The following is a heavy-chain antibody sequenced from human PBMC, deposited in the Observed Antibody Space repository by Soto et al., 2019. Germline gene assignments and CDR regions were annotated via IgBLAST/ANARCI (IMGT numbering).Heavy chain of an antibody. V-gene: IGHV3-11*01. CDR1: GFTFSDYY. CDR3: ARPHLGYYSAIDV. J-gene: IGHJ6*02. CDR2: INLSGNTI. Sequence: QVHLVESGGGLVKAGGSLRLSCAASGFTFSDYYMSWIRQAPGKGLEWVSHINLSGNTIYYADSVKGRFTISSDNAKNSLYLQMNSLRADDPAVYYCARPHLGYYSAIDVWGQGTTVTVSS.